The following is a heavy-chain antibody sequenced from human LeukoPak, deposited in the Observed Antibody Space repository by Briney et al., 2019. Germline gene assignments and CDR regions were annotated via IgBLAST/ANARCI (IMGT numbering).Heavy chain of an antibody. Sequence: PGGSLRLSXAASGFTFTTYYMTWVRQAPGKGLEWLANISQDGRTKDYADSVEGRFAIARDNGINSVFLQMTSVRAEDTAVYYCARANWSNDYWGQGTLVTVSS. J-gene: IGHJ4*02. D-gene: IGHD1-1*01. CDR1: GFTFTTYY. CDR3: ARANWSNDY. V-gene: IGHV3-7*01. CDR2: ISQDGRTK.